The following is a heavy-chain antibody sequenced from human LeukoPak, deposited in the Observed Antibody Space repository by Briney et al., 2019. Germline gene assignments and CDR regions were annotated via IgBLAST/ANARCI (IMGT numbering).Heavy chain of an antibody. D-gene: IGHD2-2*02. CDR3: ARHAYNYYGLDV. CDR1: GGSISRYY. CDR2: IYYSGTT. Sequence: PSETLCLTCTVSGGSISRYYWSWIRQPPGKGLEWIGYIYYSGTTNYNPSLKSRVTMSVDTSNNHLSLRLTSVTAADTALYFCARHAYNYYGLDVWGQGTTITVSS. J-gene: IGHJ6*02. V-gene: IGHV4-59*08.